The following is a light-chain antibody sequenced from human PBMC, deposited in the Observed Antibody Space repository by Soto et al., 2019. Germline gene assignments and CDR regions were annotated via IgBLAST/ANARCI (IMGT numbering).Light chain of an antibody. Sequence: DIQMTQSPSSLSASVGDRVTITCRASQSISSYLNWYHQKPGKAPKLLIYAASTLQRGVPSRFSGSGSGTDFTLTISSLQPEDFATYYCQQLNTYPSTFGGGTKVDIK. CDR2: AAS. CDR3: QQLNTYPST. CDR1: QSISSY. V-gene: IGKV1-39*01. J-gene: IGKJ4*01.